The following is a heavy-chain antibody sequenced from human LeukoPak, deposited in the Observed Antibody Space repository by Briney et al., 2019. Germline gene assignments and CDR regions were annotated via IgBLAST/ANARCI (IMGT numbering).Heavy chain of an antibody. V-gene: IGHV3-74*01. CDR1: GFTFSRYW. CDR3: ARGGCSGGSCPFDL. CDR2: IDSDGSDT. J-gene: IGHJ2*01. Sequence: GGSLRLSCAASGFTFSRYWMHWVRQAPGKGLVWVSRIDSDGSDTTYADSVKGRFTISRDSAKSTLYLQMNSLRDEDTAVYYCARGGCSGGSCPFDLWGRGTLVTVSS. D-gene: IGHD2-15*01.